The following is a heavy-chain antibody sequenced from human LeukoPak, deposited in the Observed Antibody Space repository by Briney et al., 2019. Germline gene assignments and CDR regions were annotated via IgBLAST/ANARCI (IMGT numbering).Heavy chain of an antibody. CDR2: ISSSSSYT. J-gene: IGHJ4*02. Sequence: PGGSLRLSCAASGFTFSDYYMSWIRQAPGKGLEWVSYISSSSSYTNYADSVKGRFTISRDNAKNSLYLQMNSLRAEDTAVYYCARDRYDILTGYYDVWYFDYWGQGTLATVSS. CDR3: ARDRYDILTGYYDVWYFDY. D-gene: IGHD3-9*01. CDR1: GFTFSDYY. V-gene: IGHV3-11*05.